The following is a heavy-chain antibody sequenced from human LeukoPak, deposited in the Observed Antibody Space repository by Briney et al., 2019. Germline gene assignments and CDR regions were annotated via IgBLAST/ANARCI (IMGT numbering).Heavy chain of an antibody. CDR1: GFTVSGNY. CDR2: ISSSSSYI. Sequence: GGSLRLSCAASGFTVSGNYMSWVRQAPGKGLEWVSSISSSSSYIYYADSVKGRFTISRDNAKNSLYLQMNSLRAEDTAVYYCAREEEAMVGYWGQGTLVTVSS. V-gene: IGHV3-21*01. J-gene: IGHJ4*02. CDR3: AREEEAMVGY. D-gene: IGHD5-18*01.